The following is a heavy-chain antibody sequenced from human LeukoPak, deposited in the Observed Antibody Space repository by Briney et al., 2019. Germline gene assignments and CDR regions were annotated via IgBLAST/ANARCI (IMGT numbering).Heavy chain of an antibody. V-gene: IGHV3-7*03. J-gene: IGHJ4*02. CDR3: VRNLAVAGTCFDS. D-gene: IGHD6-19*01. Sequence: GSLRLSCAASGFTFRNYWMSWVRQAPGTGLEWVANIKQDGSDRNYVTFVRGRFTISRDNAESSLYLQMNSLRVEDTAVYYCVRNLAVAGTCFDSWGQGTLVTVSS. CDR1: GFTFRNYW. CDR2: IKQDGSDR.